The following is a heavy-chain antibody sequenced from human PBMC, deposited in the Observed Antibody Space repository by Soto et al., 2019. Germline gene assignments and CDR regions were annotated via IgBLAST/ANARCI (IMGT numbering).Heavy chain of an antibody. V-gene: IGHV3-30*18. D-gene: IGHD6-25*01. Sequence: QVQLVESGGGVVQPGGSLRLSCVASGFTLRTSGMHWVRQAPSKGLEWVAVISHDGSNQFYAESVKCRFTISRDNSKNMLYLQMNSLRADDSAVYFCAKDSSAALDYWGQGTVVTVSS. CDR2: ISHDGSNQ. CDR1: GFTLRTSG. CDR3: AKDSSAALDY. J-gene: IGHJ4*02.